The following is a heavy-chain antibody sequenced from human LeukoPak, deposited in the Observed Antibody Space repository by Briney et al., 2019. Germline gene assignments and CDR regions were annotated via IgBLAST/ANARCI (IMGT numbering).Heavy chain of an antibody. CDR2: ISGSGDST. CDR3: AKAQRWLHFFDY. J-gene: IGHJ4*02. V-gene: IGHV3-23*01. Sequence: PGGSLRLSCAASGFTFSSYAMSWVRQAPGKGLEWVSLISGSGDSTYYADSVKGRFTISRDNSKNTLYLQMNSLRAEDTAVYYCAKAQRWLHFFDYWGQGTLVAVSS. D-gene: IGHD5-24*01. CDR1: GFTFSSYA.